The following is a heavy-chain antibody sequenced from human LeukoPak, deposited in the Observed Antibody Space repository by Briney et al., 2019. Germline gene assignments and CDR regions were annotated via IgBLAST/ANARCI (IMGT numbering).Heavy chain of an antibody. V-gene: IGHV3-73*01. CDR2: IRSKANSYAT. Sequence: GGSLRLSCAASGFTFSGSAMHWVRQASGKGLEWVGRIRSKANSYATAYAASVKGRFTISRDDSKNTAYLQMNSLKTEDTAEYYCTTRNYYDSSGHDYWGQGTLVTVS. J-gene: IGHJ4*02. D-gene: IGHD3-22*01. CDR1: GFTFSGSA. CDR3: TTRNYYDSSGHDY.